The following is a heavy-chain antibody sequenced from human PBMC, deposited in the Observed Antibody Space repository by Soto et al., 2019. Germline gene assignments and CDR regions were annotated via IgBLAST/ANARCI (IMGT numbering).Heavy chain of an antibody. CDR1: A. Sequence: ARCWVRQAPGQSLEWMGWINAGNGNTKYSQKFQGRVTITRDTSASTAYMELSSLRSEDTAVYYCARELQGLYSFHYWCLGPLVS. J-gene: IGHJ4*01. CDR3: ARELQGLYSFHY. V-gene: IGHV1-3*01. CDR2: INAGNGNT. D-gene: IGHD4-4*01.